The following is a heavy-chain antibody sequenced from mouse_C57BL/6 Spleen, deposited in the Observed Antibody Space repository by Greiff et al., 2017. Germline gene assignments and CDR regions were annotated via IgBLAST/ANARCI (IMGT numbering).Heavy chain of an antibody. V-gene: IGHV1-64*01. J-gene: IGHJ2*01. CDR3: ARGDYDGFDY. Sequence: QVQLLQPGAGLVKPGASVKLSCTASGYTFTSYWMHWVKQRPGQGLEWIGMIRPNSGSTYYNETFKSKATLTVDKSSSTAYMQLSSLTSEDSAVYCCARGDYDGFDYWGQGTTLTVSS. D-gene: IGHD2-4*01. CDR2: IRPNSGST. CDR1: GYTFTSYW.